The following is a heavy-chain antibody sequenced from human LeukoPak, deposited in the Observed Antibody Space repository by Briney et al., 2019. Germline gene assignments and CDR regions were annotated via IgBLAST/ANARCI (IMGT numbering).Heavy chain of an antibody. Sequence: GGSLRLSCAASGFTFSSYAMLWVRQAPGKGLEWVAVILYDGSNKYYADSVKGRFTISRDNSKNTLYLEMSSLRAEDTAAYYCARGGGLDVWGQGATVTVSS. J-gene: IGHJ6*02. V-gene: IGHV3-30-3*01. CDR3: ARGGGLDV. D-gene: IGHD3-16*01. CDR1: GFTFSSYA. CDR2: ILYDGSNK.